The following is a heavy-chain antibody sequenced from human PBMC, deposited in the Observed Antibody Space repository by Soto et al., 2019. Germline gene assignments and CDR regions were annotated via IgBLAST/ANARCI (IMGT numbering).Heavy chain of an antibody. CDR1: WFTVSSNY. CDR2: IYSGGST. Sequence: GGSLRLSCAASWFTVSSNYMSWVRQAPGKGLEWVSVIYSGGSTYYADSVKGRFTISRDNSKNTLYLQMNSLRAEDTAVYYCARLRYGAGSYIRTPWYGDWYFDLWGRGTLATVSP. V-gene: IGHV3-53*01. CDR3: ARLRYGAGSYIRTPWYGDWYFDL. J-gene: IGHJ2*01. D-gene: IGHD3-10*01.